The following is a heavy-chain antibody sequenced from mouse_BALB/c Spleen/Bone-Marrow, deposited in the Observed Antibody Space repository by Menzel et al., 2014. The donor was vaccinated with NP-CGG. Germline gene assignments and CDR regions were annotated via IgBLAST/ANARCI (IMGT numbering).Heavy chain of an antibody. CDR3: ARHGDYYGSSLFAY. CDR1: EYEFPSHD. D-gene: IGHD1-1*01. V-gene: IGHV5-2*01. CDR2: INSDGGST. Sequence: EVKLMESGGGLVQPGESLKLSCESNEYEFPSHDMSWVRKTPEKRLELVAAINSDGGSTYYPDTMERRLIISRDNSKKTLYLQMSSLRSEDSAFYYCARHGDYYGSSLFAYWGQGTLVTVSA. J-gene: IGHJ3*01.